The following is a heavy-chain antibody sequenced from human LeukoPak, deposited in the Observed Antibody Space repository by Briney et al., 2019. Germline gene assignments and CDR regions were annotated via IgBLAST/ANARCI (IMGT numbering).Heavy chain of an antibody. CDR2: TRYDGSNK. D-gene: IGHD6-13*01. Sequence: PGGSLRLSCAASGFTFSSYGMHWVRQAPGKGLEWVAFTRYDGSNKYYADSVKGRFTISRGNSKNTLYLQMNSLRAEDTAVYYCAKDLIAAAGTYHYYYYMNVWGKGTTVTVSS. CDR1: GFTFSSYG. J-gene: IGHJ6*03. V-gene: IGHV3-30*02. CDR3: AKDLIAAAGTYHYYYYMNV.